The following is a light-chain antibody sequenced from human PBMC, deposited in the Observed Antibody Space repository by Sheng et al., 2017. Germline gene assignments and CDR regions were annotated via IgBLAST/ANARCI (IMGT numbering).Light chain of an antibody. CDR1: QSVGRN. CDR2: GAS. CDR3: QQRSNWPLT. Sequence: EIVLTQSPVTLSVSPGERATLSCRASQSVGRNLAWYQQKPGRAPRLLIYGASNRAAGIPARFSGSGSGTDFTLTISSLEPEDFAVYYCQQRSNWPLTFGGGTKVEI. J-gene: IGKJ4*01. V-gene: IGKV3-11*01.